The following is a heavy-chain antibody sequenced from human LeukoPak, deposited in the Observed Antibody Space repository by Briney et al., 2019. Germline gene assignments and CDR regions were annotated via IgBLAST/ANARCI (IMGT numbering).Heavy chain of an antibody. J-gene: IGHJ4*02. CDR1: GYTFTGYY. CDR2: INPNSGGT. D-gene: IGHD2-15*01. V-gene: IGHV1-2*06. CDR3: ARDSEDIVVVVAAM. Sequence: ASVKVSCKASGYTFTGYYMHWVLQAPGQGLEWMGRINPNSGGTNYAQKFQGRVTMTRDTSISTAYMELSRLRSDDTAVYYCARDSEDIVVVVAAMWGQGTLVTVSS.